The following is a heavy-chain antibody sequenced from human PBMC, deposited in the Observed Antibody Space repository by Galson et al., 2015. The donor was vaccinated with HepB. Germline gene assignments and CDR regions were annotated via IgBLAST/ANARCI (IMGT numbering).Heavy chain of an antibody. Sequence: SVKVSCKASGYTFTSYGISWVRQAPGQGLEWMGWISAYNGNTNYAQKLQGRVTMTTDTSTSTAYMELRSLRSDDTAVYYCARGGRYYDFWSGYFGEATGLDYWGQGTLVTVSS. D-gene: IGHD3-3*01. CDR3: ARGGRYYDFWSGYFGEATGLDY. J-gene: IGHJ4*02. CDR1: GYTFTSYG. V-gene: IGHV1-18*01. CDR2: ISAYNGNT.